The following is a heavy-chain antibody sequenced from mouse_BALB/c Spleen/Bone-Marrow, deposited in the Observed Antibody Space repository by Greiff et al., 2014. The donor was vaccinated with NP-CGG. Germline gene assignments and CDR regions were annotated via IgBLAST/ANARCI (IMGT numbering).Heavy chain of an antibody. D-gene: IGHD2-2*01. Sequence: VKLMESGPGLVKPSQSLSTTCTVSGFSLTTYGLHWVRQSPGKGLEWLGVIWSGGGTDYNAAFISRLIITKDNSKSQVFFKMNSLQTNDTAMYYCARKGYTGYFDVWGAGTTVTVSS. CDR1: GFSLTTYG. CDR2: IWSGGGT. CDR3: ARKGYTGYFDV. V-gene: IGHV2-2*02. J-gene: IGHJ1*01.